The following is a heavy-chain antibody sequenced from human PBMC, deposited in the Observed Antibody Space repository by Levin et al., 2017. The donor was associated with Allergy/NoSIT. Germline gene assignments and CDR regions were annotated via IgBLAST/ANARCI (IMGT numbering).Heavy chain of an antibody. J-gene: IGHJ3*02. CDR1: GYSFTSYW. V-gene: IGHV5-51*01. Sequence: ASVKVSCKGSGYSFTSYWIGWVRQMPGKGLEWMGIIYPGDSDTRYSPSFQGQVTISADKSISTAYLQWSSLKASDTAMYYCARHHSGSYPYDAFDIWGQGTMVTVSS. CDR3: ARHHSGSYPYDAFDI. D-gene: IGHD1-26*01. CDR2: IYPGDSDT.